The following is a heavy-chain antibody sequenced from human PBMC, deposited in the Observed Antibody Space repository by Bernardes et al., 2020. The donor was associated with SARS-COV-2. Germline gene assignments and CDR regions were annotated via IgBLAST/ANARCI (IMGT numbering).Heavy chain of an antibody. J-gene: IGHJ5*02. CDR1: GFTFSNYI. CDR3: VRDLDRYDS. V-gene: IGHV3-74*03. Sequence: GRSLRLSCSTSGFTFSNYIMHWVRQAPGKGLVWVSRINIDWSSTTYADSVKGRFTISRDNAKSTLYLQMNSLRAEDTAVYYCVRDLDRYDSWGQGTLLTVSS. CDR2: INIDWSST. D-gene: IGHD3-16*01.